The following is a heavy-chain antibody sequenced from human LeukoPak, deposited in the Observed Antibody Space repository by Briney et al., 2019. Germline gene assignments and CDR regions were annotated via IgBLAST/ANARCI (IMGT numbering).Heavy chain of an antibody. CDR1: GFTFSSYV. Sequence: TGGSLRLSCAASGFTFSSYVMHWVRQAPGKGLEWVAVISYDGSNKYYADSVKGRFTISRDNSKNTLYLQMNSLRAEDTAVYYCAKDRMVRGPFDYWGQGTLVTVSS. V-gene: IGHV3-30*18. J-gene: IGHJ4*02. CDR2: ISYDGSNK. D-gene: IGHD3-10*01. CDR3: AKDRMVRGPFDY.